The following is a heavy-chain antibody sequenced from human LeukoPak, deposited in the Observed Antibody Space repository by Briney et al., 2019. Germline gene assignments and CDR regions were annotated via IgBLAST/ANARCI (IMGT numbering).Heavy chain of an antibody. CDR1: GGTFSSYA. D-gene: IGHD5-18*01. CDR2: IIPSFGTV. V-gene: IGHV1-69*01. Sequence: ASVKVSCKASGGTFSSYAISWVRQAPGQGLEWMGAIIPSFGTVKYAQKFQGRVTMTADESTSTAYMDLNYLRSDDTAVYFCARATSANEYSYGFHFDYWGQGTLVTVSS. CDR3: ARATSANEYSYGFHFDY. J-gene: IGHJ4*02.